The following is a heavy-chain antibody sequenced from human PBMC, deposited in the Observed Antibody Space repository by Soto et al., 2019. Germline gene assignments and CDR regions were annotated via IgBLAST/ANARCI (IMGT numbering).Heavy chain of an antibody. Sequence: PGGSLRLSCAASGFTFSSYSMNWVRQAPGKGLEWVSYISSSSITIYYTDSVKGRFTISRDNANNSLYLQMSSLRDDDTAVYYCARSRADGRYAFDYWGQGTLVTVSS. CDR1: GFTFSSYS. D-gene: IGHD3-9*01. CDR3: ARSRADGRYAFDY. V-gene: IGHV3-48*02. J-gene: IGHJ4*02. CDR2: ISSSSITI.